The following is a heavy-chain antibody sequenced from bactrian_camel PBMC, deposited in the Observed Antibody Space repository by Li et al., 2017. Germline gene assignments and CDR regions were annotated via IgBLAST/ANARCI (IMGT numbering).Heavy chain of an antibody. D-gene: IGHD6*01. CDR3: AKAANGGSSYNY. V-gene: IGHV3S9*01. J-gene: IGHJ4*01. CDR2: IARDGST. Sequence: HVQLVESGGGLVQPGGSLRLSCAASGFTLRDFDMAWYRQGPGNECEKVSTIARDGSTWVTDSVKGRFTISRDNAKNTVYLQLNSLKTEDMGMYRCAKAANGGSSYNYWGQETQVTVS. CDR1: GFTLRDFD.